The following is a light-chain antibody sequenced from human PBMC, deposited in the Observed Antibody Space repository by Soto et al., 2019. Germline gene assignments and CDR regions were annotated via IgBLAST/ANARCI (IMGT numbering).Light chain of an antibody. CDR3: AAWEDTLIGYV. J-gene: IGLJ1*01. CDR2: INY. Sequence: QSELPPPPSASGTPGQRVTLSCSGSSSNIESNTVAWYQQLPGTAPILFIYINYARPSGVPDRFSGPTSAPSASLAIRGLRSEDEADYYGAAWEDTLIGYVSGDGTKFTFL. CDR1: SSNIESNT. V-gene: IGLV1-44*01.